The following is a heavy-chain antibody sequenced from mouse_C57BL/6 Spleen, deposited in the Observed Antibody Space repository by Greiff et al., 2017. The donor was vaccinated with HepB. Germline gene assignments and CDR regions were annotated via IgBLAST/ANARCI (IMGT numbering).Heavy chain of an antibody. J-gene: IGHJ2*01. V-gene: IGHV3-6*01. CDR3: AREGYYSNYWYFDY. CDR1: GYSITSGYY. CDR2: ISYDGSN. D-gene: IGHD2-5*01. Sequence: EVQRVESGPGLVKPSQSLSLTCSVTGYSITSGYYWNWIRQFPGNKLEWMGYISYDGSNNYNPSLKNRISITRDTSKNQFFLKLNSVTTEDTATYYCAREGYYSNYWYFDYWGQGTTLTVSS.